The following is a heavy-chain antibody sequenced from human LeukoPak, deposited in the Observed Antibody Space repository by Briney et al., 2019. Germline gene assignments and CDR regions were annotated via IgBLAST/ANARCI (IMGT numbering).Heavy chain of an antibody. V-gene: IGHV3-33*01. Sequence: PGGSLRLSCAASGFIFSSYNMFWVRQAPGKGLEWVAVILYDGSNNYYAESVKGRFIISRDTSKNTLYLQMNSLRAEDTAMYYCAMAPNWNPYCVHVWGKGTTVTVSS. CDR3: AMAPNWNPYCVHV. CDR2: ILYDGSNN. J-gene: IGHJ6*03. CDR1: GFIFSSYN. D-gene: IGHD1-20*01.